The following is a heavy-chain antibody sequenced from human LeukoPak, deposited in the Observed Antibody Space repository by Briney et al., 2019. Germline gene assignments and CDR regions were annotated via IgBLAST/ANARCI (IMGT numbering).Heavy chain of an antibody. J-gene: IGHJ3*02. D-gene: IGHD3-22*01. V-gene: IGHV3-21*01. Sequence: PGGSLRLSCAASGFTFSSYSMNWVRQAPGKGLEWVSSISSSSSYIYYADSVKGRFTISRDNAKNSLYLQMNSLRAEDTAVYYCARGKIYDSTTGGHDAFDIWGQGTMVTVSS. CDR1: GFTFSSYS. CDR3: ARGKIYDSTTGGHDAFDI. CDR2: ISSSSSYI.